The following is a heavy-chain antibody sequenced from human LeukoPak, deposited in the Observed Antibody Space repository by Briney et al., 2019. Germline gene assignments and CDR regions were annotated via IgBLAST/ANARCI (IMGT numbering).Heavy chain of an antibody. Sequence: ETLSLTCTVSGGSISSSSYYWGWIRQPPGKGLEWVSSISSSSSYIYYADSVKGRFTISRDNAKNSLYLQMNSLRAEDTAVYYCARDPALGAFDIWGQGTMVTVSS. V-gene: IGHV3-21*01. CDR2: ISSSSSYI. CDR3: ARDPALGAFDI. J-gene: IGHJ3*02. CDR1: GGSISSSS.